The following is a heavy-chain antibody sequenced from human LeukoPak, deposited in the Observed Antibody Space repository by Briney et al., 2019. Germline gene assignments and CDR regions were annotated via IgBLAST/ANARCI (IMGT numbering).Heavy chain of an antibody. Sequence: ASVKVSCKASGYTFTGYYMHWVRQAPGQGLEWMGWINPNSGGTNYAQKFQGRVTMTRDTSISTAYMELSRLRSDDTAVYYCARTSGYDSSGYYYWGQGTLVTVSS. CDR1: GYTFTGYY. CDR3: ARTSGYDSSGYYY. CDR2: INPNSGGT. V-gene: IGHV1-2*02. D-gene: IGHD3-22*01. J-gene: IGHJ4*02.